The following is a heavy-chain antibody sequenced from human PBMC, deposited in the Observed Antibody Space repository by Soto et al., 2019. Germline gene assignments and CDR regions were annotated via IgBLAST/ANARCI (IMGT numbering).Heavy chain of an antibody. CDR1: GFSLNSPAVG. D-gene: IGHD6-19*01. J-gene: IGHJ4*02. CDR3: AHGRGWVPAS. Sequence: QITLRESGPTLVKPTQTLTLTCSFSGFSLNSPAVGVTWIRQPPGKAPEWLALIYWDAANHYTPSLQNRLTITKTPPKMTSRPTRTNMDPVHTATYYSAHGRGWVPASWGQGTLVTVPS. V-gene: IGHV2-5*02. CDR2: IYWDAAN.